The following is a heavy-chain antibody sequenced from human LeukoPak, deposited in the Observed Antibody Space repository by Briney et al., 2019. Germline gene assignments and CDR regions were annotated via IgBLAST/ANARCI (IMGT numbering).Heavy chain of an antibody. V-gene: IGHV3-20*04. CDR2: INWNGGST. Sequence: GGSLRLSCAASGFTFDDYGMSWVRHAPGKGLEWVSGINWNGGSTGYADSVKGRFTISRDNAKNSLYLQMNSLRAEDTALYYCARSGYDLHYFDYWGQGTLVTVSS. CDR1: GFTFDDYG. D-gene: IGHD5-12*01. J-gene: IGHJ4*02. CDR3: ARSGYDLHYFDY.